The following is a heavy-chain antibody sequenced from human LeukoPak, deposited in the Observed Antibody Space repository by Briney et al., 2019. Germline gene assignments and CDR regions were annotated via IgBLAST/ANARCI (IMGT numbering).Heavy chain of an antibody. D-gene: IGHD3-22*01. CDR3: AGRDSSGYYAY. CDR1: GGTFSSYA. J-gene: IGHJ4*02. V-gene: IGHV1-69*05. CDR2: IIPIFGTA. Sequence: SVKVSCKASGGTFSSYAISWVRQAPGQGLEWMGGIIPIFGTANYAQKFPGRVTITTDESTSTAYMELSSLRSEDTAVYYCAGRDSSGYYAYWGQGTLVTVSS.